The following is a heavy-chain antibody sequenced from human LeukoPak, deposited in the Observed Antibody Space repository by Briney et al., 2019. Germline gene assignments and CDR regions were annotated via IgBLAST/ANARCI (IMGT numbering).Heavy chain of an antibody. CDR3: ARTPLRMPYAFDI. V-gene: IGHV2-70*11. J-gene: IGHJ3*02. Sequence: TLSLTCTVSGGSISSYYWSWIRQPPGKALEWLARIDWDDDKYYSTSLKTRLTISKDTSKNQVVLTMTNMDPVDTATYYCARTPLRMPYAFDIWGQGTMVTVSS. D-gene: IGHD3-16*01. CDR1: GGSISSYYW. CDR2: IDWDDDK.